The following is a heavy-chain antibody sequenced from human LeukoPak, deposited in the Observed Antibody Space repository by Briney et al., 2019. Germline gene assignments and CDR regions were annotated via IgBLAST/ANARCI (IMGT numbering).Heavy chain of an antibody. CDR2: ISSSGNTI. Sequence: GGSLRLSCGASEFTFTSYELNWVRQAPGKGLEWVSYISSSGNTISYADSVKGRFTISRDNAKNSLYLQVISLRAEDTAVYYCARGPSIAARYDAFDIWGQGTMVTVSS. J-gene: IGHJ3*02. CDR3: ARGPSIAARYDAFDI. CDR1: EFTFTSYE. V-gene: IGHV3-48*03. D-gene: IGHD6-6*01.